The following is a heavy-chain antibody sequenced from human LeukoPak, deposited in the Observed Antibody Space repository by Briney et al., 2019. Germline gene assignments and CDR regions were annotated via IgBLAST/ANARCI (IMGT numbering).Heavy chain of an antibody. J-gene: IGHJ4*02. V-gene: IGHV1-2*02. CDR1: GYTFTGHY. D-gene: IGHD3-10*01. Sequence: GASVKVSCKASGYTFTGHYMHWVRQAPGQGLEWMGWINPNSGGTNYARKFQGRVTMTRDTSISTAYMELSRLRSDDTAVYYCARWFGELYDYWGQGTLVTVSS. CDR3: ARWFGELYDY. CDR2: INPNSGGT.